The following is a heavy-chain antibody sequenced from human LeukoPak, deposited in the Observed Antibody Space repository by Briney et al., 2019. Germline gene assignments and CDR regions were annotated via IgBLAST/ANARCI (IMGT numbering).Heavy chain of an antibody. CDR3: ARESIWFGELLANWFDP. CDR1: GGTFSSYA. CDR2: IIPILGIA. V-gene: IGHV1-69*04. J-gene: IGHJ5*02. Sequence: SVKVSCKASGGTFSSYAISWVRQAPGQGLEWMGRIIPILGIANYAQKFQGRVTITADKSTSTAYMELSSLRSEDTAVYYCARESIWFGELLANWFDPWGQGTLVTVSS. D-gene: IGHD3-10*01.